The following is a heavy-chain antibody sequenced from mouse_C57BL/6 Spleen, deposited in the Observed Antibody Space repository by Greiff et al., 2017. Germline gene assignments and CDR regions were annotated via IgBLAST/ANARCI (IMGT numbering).Heavy chain of an antibody. J-gene: IGHJ2*01. CDR3: ARFPRQSSVDY. D-gene: IGHD1-1*01. Sequence: VQLQQPGTELVKPGPSVKLSCKASGYTFTSYWMHWVKQRPGQGLEWLGNINPSNGGTNYNEKFKSKATLTVDKSSSTAYMQLSSLTAEDSAVYYCARFPRQSSVDYGGQGTTRTVSS. V-gene: IGHV1-53*01. CDR1: GYTFTSYW. CDR2: INPSNGGT.